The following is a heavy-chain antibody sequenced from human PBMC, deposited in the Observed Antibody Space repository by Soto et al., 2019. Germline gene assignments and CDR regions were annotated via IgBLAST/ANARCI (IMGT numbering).Heavy chain of an antibody. CDR3: ARSVEGHFDY. CDR1: GFRFSIYS. D-gene: IGHD6-19*01. CDR2: ITSDTNTL. J-gene: IGHJ4*02. V-gene: IGHV3-48*02. Sequence: EVQLVESGGGLVQPGGSLRLSCAASGFRFSIYSMNWVRQAPGKGLEWSAYITSDTNTLQYADSVKGRFTISRDNGKNSAYLQMNSLSDEDTAVYYCARSVEGHFDYWGQGTVVTVAA.